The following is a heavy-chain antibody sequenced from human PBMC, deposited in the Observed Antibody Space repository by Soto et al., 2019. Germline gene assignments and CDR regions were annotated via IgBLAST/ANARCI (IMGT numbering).Heavy chain of an antibody. V-gene: IGHV5-10-1*01. Sequence: PGESLKISCKGSGYSFTSYWISWVRQMPGKGLEWMGRIDPSDSYTNYSPSFQGHVTISADKSISTAYLQWSSLKASDTAMYYCARSKYYDFWSGYSPRYYYYGMDVWGQGTTVTVS. CDR2: IDPSDSYT. J-gene: IGHJ6*02. D-gene: IGHD3-3*01. CDR3: ARSKYYDFWSGYSPRYYYYGMDV. CDR1: GYSFTSYW.